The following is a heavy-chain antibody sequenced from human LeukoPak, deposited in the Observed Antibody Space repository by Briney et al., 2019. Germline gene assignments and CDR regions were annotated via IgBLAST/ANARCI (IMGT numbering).Heavy chain of an antibody. V-gene: IGHV1-3*01. Sequence: ASVKVSCKASGYTFTSYAMHWVRQAPGQRLEWMGWINAGNGNTKYSQKFQGRVTITRDTSASTAYMELSSLRSEDTAVYYCARDRITMARGVKEGLYNWFDPWGQGTLVTVSS. CDR1: GYTFTSYA. CDR2: INAGNGNT. CDR3: ARDRITMARGVKEGLYNWFDP. D-gene: IGHD3-10*01. J-gene: IGHJ5*02.